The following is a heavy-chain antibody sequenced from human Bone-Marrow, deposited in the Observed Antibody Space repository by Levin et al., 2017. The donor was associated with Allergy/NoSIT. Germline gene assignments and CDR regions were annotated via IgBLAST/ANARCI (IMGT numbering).Heavy chain of an antibody. Sequence: PGESLKISCAASGFAFYDYTMHWVRQTPGKGLEWVSLIGWDGGSTYYADFVKGRFTISRDNSKNSLYLQMNSLRTEDTALYYCVKDMGGGSPFDYWGQGTLVTVSS. D-gene: IGHD2-15*01. J-gene: IGHJ4*02. V-gene: IGHV3-43*01. CDR3: VKDMGGGSPFDY. CDR1: GFAFYDYT. CDR2: IGWDGGST.